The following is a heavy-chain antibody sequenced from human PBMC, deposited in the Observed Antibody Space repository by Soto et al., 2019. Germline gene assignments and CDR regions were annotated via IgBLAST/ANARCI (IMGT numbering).Heavy chain of an antibody. CDR2: IIPIFGTA. J-gene: IGHJ4*02. D-gene: IGHD2-21*02. Sequence: GASVKVSSKASRGTFSIYAISWLRQAPGQGLEWMGGIIPIFGTANYAQKFQGRVTITADESTSTAYMELSSLRSEDTAVYYCARVYSFGGNSDDYWGQGTLVTVSS. V-gene: IGHV1-69*13. CDR1: RGTFSIYA. CDR3: ARVYSFGGNSDDY.